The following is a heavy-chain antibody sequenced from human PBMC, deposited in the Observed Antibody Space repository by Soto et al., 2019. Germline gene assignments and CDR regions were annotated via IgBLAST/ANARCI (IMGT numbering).Heavy chain of an antibody. CDR2: INIGNGNT. D-gene: IGHD2-15*01. Sequence: ASVKGSCKASGYTFTYYPIHWVRQAPGQRLEWMGWINIGNGNTASSQKFQDRVTITRETSASTAYMELTSLRSEDTAVYYCAREPLCGGRCYDNYFDPWGQGTLVTVSS. V-gene: IGHV1-3*04. CDR3: AREPLCGGRCYDNYFDP. J-gene: IGHJ5*02. CDR1: GYTFTYYP.